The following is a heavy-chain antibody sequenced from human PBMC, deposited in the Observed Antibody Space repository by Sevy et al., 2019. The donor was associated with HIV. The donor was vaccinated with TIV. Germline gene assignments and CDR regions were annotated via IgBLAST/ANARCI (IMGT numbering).Heavy chain of an antibody. CDR3: AREMGPGIPPALDI. CDR2: INPNNGGT. J-gene: IGHJ3*02. D-gene: IGHD1-1*01. CDR1: GYSFTGHF. Sequence: ASVKVSCKASGYSFTGHFIHWVRQAPGQGLEWMGWINPNNGGTYYAQKFQGRVSMFRDTSSSTAYMDLSGLTSDDMATYYCAREMGPGIPPALDIWGQGTMVTVSS. V-gene: IGHV1-2*02.